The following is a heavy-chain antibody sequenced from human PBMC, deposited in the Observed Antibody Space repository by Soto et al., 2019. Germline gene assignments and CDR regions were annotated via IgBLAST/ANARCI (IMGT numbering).Heavy chain of an antibody. Sequence: QVQLVQSGAEVRKPGASVKVSCKVSGHTLTELSMHWVRQAPGKGLKWMGGFDPEDGETISAQKFQGRVTVTEDTSTDPTYLELSSLRSEATAVYYCAAGGTRWLHSPFDYWGQGTLVTISS. J-gene: IGHJ4*02. D-gene: IGHD1-1*01. V-gene: IGHV1-24*01. CDR1: GHTLTELS. CDR3: AAGGTRWLHSPFDY. CDR2: FDPEDGET.